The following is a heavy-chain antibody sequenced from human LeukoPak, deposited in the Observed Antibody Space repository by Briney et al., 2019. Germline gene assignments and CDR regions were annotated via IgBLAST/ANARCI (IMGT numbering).Heavy chain of an antibody. CDR3: ARWMGTWNAFDI. CDR2: IYYTGST. Sequence: SETLSLTCTVSGDSITNFYWNWIRQPPGKGLEWIGCIYYTGSTTFNPSLKSRVTMSVDTSKNQFSLKLSSVTAADTAVYFCARWMGTWNAFDIWGQGIVVTVSS. CDR1: GDSITNFY. V-gene: IGHV4-59*01. D-gene: IGHD1-1*01. J-gene: IGHJ3*02.